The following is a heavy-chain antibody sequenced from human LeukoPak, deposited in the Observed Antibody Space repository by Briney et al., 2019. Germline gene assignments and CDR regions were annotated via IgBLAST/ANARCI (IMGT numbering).Heavy chain of an antibody. J-gene: IGHJ4*02. V-gene: IGHV3-7*01. CDR2: IKQDGSEK. D-gene: IGHD7-27*01. Sequence: GGSLRLSCAASGFTFSSYWMSWVRQAPGKGLECVANIKQDGSEKYYVDSVKGRFTISGDNAKNSLYLQMNSLRAEDTAVYYCARVNWGYYFDYWGQGTLVTVSS. CDR3: ARVNWGYYFDY. CDR1: GFTFSSYW.